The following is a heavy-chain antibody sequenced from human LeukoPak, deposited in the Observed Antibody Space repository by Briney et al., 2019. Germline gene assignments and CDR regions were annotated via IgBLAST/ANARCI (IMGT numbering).Heavy chain of an antibody. D-gene: IGHD2-2*02. J-gene: IGHJ4*02. CDR1: GFTFSSYA. CDR3: AKGYSASCYTALDY. V-gene: IGHV3-23*01. Sequence: GSLRLSCAASGFTFSSYAMCWVRQAPGKGLEWVSAICGSGGNTYYADSVKGRFTISRDNSKNTLYLQMNILRAEDTAVCHCAKGYSASCYTALDYWGQGTLVTVSS. CDR2: ICGSGGNT.